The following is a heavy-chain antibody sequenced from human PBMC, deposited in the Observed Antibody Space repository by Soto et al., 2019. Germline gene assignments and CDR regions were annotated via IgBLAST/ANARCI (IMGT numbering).Heavy chain of an antibody. D-gene: IGHD6-13*01. CDR3: ARGTGIAAAGRFGYYYGIDV. Sequence: ASVKVSCKVCGYTVTSYYMHWVRQAPGQGLEGMGIINPSGGSTRYAQKFQGRVTMTRDTSTSTVYMELRSLRSEDTAVYYCARGTGIAAAGRFGYYYGIDVWGKGTTVTVSS. J-gene: IGHJ6*04. V-gene: IGHV1-46*01. CDR2: INPSGGST. CDR1: GYTVTSYY.